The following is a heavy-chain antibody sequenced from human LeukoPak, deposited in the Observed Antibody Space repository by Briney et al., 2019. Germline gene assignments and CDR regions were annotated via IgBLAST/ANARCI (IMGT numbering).Heavy chain of an antibody. CDR2: ISDSGTI. D-gene: IGHD3-10*01. V-gene: IGHV4-59*08. J-gene: IGHJ5*02. CDR3: ARHWMVREGLSWFDP. Sequence: SETLSLTCTVSGGSMSNYYWNWIRQPPGKGPEWIGYISDSGTINYNPSLKSRVTISVDTSKNQFSLKLSSVTAADTAVYYCARHWMVREGLSWFDPWGQGTLVTVSS. CDR1: GGSMSNYY.